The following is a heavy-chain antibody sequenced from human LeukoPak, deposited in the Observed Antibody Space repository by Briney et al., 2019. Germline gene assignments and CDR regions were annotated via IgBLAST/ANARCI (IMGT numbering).Heavy chain of an antibody. CDR3: ARERGAYSSGWYGRRYFDY. CDR2: INHSGST. V-gene: IGHV4-34*01. Sequence: SETLSLTCAVYGGSFSGYYWSWIRQPPGKGLEWIGEINHSGSTNYNPSLKSRVTISVDTSKNQFSLKLSSLTAADMAVYDCARERGAYSSGWYGRRYFDYWGQGTLVTVSS. D-gene: IGHD6-19*01. CDR1: GGSFSGYY. J-gene: IGHJ4*02.